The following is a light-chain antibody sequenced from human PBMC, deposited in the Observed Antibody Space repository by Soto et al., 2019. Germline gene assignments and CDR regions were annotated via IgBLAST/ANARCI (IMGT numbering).Light chain of an antibody. CDR1: QSVSSN. V-gene: IGKV3-11*01. CDR2: DAS. CDR3: QQRSNWPIT. Sequence: EIVLTQSPATLSLSPGERATLSCRTSQSVSSNFAWYQQKPGRAPRLLIYDASNRATGIPARFIGSGSWTDFSLTIIILEPEDFAVYYCQQRSNWPITFGQGKRLEIK. J-gene: IGKJ5*01.